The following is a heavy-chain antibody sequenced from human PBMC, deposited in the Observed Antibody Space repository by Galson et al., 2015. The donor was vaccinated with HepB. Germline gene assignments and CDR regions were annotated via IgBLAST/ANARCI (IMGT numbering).Heavy chain of an antibody. D-gene: IGHD6-19*01. V-gene: IGHV3-30*18. CDR2: ISYDGSNK. J-gene: IGHJ6*02. CDR3: AKCLPSSSGWYKDYYGMDV. Sequence: SLRLSCAASGFTFSSYGMHWVRQAPGKGLEWVAVISYDGSNKYYADSVKGRFTISRDNSKNTLYLQMNSLRAEDTAVYYCAKCLPSSSGWYKDYYGMDVWGQGTTVTVSS. CDR1: GFTFSSYG.